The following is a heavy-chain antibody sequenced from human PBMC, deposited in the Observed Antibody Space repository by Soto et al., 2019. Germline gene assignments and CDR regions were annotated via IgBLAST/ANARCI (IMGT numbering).Heavy chain of an antibody. D-gene: IGHD6-25*01. CDR2: VSYSGST. J-gene: IGHJ4*01. CDR3: ARGLWAATTPY. Sequence: WTWIRQPPGKGLEWIGYVSYSGSTNYKYNPSLKSRVTISIDTSKNQFSLKLNSVTAADTAVYYCARGLWAATTPYWGHGTLVTVSS. V-gene: IGHV4-59*01.